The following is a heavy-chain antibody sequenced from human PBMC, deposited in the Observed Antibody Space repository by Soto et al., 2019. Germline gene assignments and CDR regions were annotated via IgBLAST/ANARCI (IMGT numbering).Heavy chain of an antibody. J-gene: IGHJ4*02. Sequence: EVQLLESGGGLGQPGGSLRLSCAASGFTFNTQAMSWVRQAPGKGLEWVSSISVSGDNTYNADAVKGRFTISRDNSKNTLYLPMHSLRAEDTAVYYCVKDRSTSDWYGYFDYWGQGTLVTVSS. CDR1: GFTFNTQA. CDR2: ISVSGDNT. CDR3: VKDRSTSDWYGYFDY. V-gene: IGHV3-23*01. D-gene: IGHD6-19*01.